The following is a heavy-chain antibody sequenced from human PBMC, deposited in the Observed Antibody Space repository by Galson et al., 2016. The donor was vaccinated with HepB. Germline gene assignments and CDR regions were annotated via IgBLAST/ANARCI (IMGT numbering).Heavy chain of an antibody. J-gene: IGHJ3*02. CDR2: IYDSGST. Sequence: TLSLTCTVSGGSISRSGYYWSWIRQHPGKGLEWIGYIYDSGSTYYSPSLKSRVTISVDTSKNQFSLKLSSVTAADTAVYYCARSYDFWSSTGGDAFDIWGQGTMVTVSS. CDR3: ARSYDFWSSTGGDAFDI. CDR1: GGSISRSGYY. V-gene: IGHV4-31*03. D-gene: IGHD3-3*01.